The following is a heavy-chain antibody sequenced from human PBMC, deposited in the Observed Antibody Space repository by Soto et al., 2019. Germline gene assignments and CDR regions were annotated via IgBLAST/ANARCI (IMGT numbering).Heavy chain of an antibody. Sequence: EVQLVQSGAEVKKPGESLRISCKGSGYRFTSYWINWVRQMPGKGLEWMGRIDPSDSYTNYSPSFQGHVTISADKSISTAYLQWSSLKASDTAMYYCARRPKGCGSGSYYNEGDYWGQGTLVTVSS. CDR2: IDPSDSYT. J-gene: IGHJ4*02. CDR3: ARRPKGCGSGSYYNEGDY. CDR1: GYRFTSYW. V-gene: IGHV5-10-1*01. D-gene: IGHD3-10*01.